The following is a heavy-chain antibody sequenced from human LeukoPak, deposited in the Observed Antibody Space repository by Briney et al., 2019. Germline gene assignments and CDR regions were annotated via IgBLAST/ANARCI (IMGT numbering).Heavy chain of an antibody. V-gene: IGHV3-21*01. CDR3: ARESRDSSGYHWGAFDI. Sequence: GGSLRLSCAASGFTFSSYSMNWVRQAPGKGLEWVSSISSSSSYIYYADSVKGRFTISRDNAKNSLYLQMNSLRAEDTAVYYCARESRDSSGYHWGAFDIWGQGTMVTVSS. CDR2: ISSSSSYI. J-gene: IGHJ3*02. D-gene: IGHD3-22*01. CDR1: GFTFSSYS.